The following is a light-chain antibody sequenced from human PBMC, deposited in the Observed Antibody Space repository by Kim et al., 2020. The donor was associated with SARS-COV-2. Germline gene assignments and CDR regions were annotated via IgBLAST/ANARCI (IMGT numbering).Light chain of an antibody. CDR3: CSFAGSSTWV. Sequence: GQSVTIACTGTSSDVGGYKYVSWYQQHPGKADKLMVYDVNKRPSGVPDRFSGSKSGNTASLTISGLQAEDEADYYCCSFAGSSTWVFGGGTQLTVL. V-gene: IGLV2-11*03. CDR2: DVN. J-gene: IGLJ3*02. CDR1: SSDVGGYKY.